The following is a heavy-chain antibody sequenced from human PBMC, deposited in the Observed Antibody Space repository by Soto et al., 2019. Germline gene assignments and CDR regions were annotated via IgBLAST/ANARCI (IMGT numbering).Heavy chain of an antibody. D-gene: IGHD2-8*02. V-gene: IGHV4-4*02. CDR1: GGSISSSNW. CDR3: ARDKITGLFDY. Sequence: PSGTLSLTCAVSGGSISSSNWCSWVRQPPGKGLEWIGEIYHSGSTNYNPSLKSRVTISVDTSKNQFSLKLTSVTAADTAVYYCARDKITGLFDYWGQGTLVTVSS. CDR2: IYHSGST. J-gene: IGHJ4*02.